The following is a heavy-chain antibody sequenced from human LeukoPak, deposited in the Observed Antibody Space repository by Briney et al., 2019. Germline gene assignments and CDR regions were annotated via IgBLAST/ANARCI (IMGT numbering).Heavy chain of an antibody. D-gene: IGHD5-18*01. V-gene: IGHV1-46*01. Sequence: ASVEVSCKASGYTFTSYYMHWVRQAPGQGLEWMGIINPSGGSTSYAQKFQGRVTMTRDTSTSTVYMELSSLRSEDTAVYYCARVDTAMVSIDYWGQGTLVTVSS. CDR1: GYTFTSYY. CDR3: ARVDTAMVSIDY. CDR2: INPSGGST. J-gene: IGHJ4*02.